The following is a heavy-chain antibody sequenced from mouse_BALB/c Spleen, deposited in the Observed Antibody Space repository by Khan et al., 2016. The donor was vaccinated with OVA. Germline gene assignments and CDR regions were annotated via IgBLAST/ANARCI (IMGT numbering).Heavy chain of an antibody. CDR2: IYPGSGST. CDR1: GYTFTSYW. Sequence: LKQSGSELARPGASVKLSCKASGYTFTSYWMHWVKQRPGQGLEWIGDIYPGSGSTNYDEKFKSKATLTVDTSSSTAYMQLSSLTSEDSAVYYCTRWSYWFAYWGQGTLVTVSA. V-gene: IGHV1S22*01. J-gene: IGHJ3*01. D-gene: IGHD2-12*01. CDR3: TRWSYWFAY.